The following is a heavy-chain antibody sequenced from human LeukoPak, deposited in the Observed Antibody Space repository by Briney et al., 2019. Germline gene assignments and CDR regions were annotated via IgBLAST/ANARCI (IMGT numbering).Heavy chain of an antibody. Sequence: SETLSLTCTVSGGSISSSSYYWGWIRQPPGKGLEWIGSIYYSGSTYYNPSLKSRVTISVDTSKNQFSLKLSSVTAADTAVYYCARTVVAATGGYYYYYYMDVWGKGTTVTVSS. V-gene: IGHV4-39*01. D-gene: IGHD2-15*01. CDR1: GGSISSSSYY. CDR2: IYYSGST. J-gene: IGHJ6*03. CDR3: ARTVVAATGGYYYYYYMDV.